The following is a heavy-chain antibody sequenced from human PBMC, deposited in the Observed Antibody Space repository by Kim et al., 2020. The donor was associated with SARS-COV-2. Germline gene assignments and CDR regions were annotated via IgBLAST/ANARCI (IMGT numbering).Heavy chain of an antibody. Sequence: TAAVKGRVTISRDDSKDTAYLQMSSLKTEDSAIYYCSRPASNSIRTFYLDYWGQGALVTVSS. J-gene: IGHJ4*02. V-gene: IGHV3-49*01. D-gene: IGHD2-21*01. CDR3: SRPASNSIRTFYLDY.